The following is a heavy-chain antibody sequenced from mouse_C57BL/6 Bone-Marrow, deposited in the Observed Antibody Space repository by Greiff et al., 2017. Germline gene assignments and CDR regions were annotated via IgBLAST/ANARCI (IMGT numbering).Heavy chain of an antibody. J-gene: IGHJ2*01. CDR1: GFTFSSYA. Sequence: EVQVVESGGGLVKPGGSLKLSCAASGFTFSSYAMSWVRQTPEKRLAWVATISDGGSYTYYPDNVKGRFTISRDNAKNNLYLQMSHLKSEDTAMYYCARDRSWENFDYWGQGTTLTVSS. D-gene: IGHD4-1*01. CDR3: ARDRSWENFDY. V-gene: IGHV5-4*01. CDR2: ISDGGSYT.